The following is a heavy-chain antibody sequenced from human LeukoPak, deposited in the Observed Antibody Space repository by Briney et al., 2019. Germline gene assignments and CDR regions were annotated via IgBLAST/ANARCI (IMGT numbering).Heavy chain of an antibody. CDR2: IDWDDDK. V-gene: IGHV2-70*11. Sequence: SGPTLVNPTQTLTLTCTFSGFSLSTSGMCVSWIRQPPGKALEWLARIDWDDDKYYSTSLKTRLTISKDTSKNQVVLTMTNMDPVDTATYYCARMTSGSYGKRGFDPWGQGTLVTASS. J-gene: IGHJ5*02. D-gene: IGHD3-10*01. CDR3: ARMTSGSYGKRGFDP. CDR1: GFSLSTSGMC.